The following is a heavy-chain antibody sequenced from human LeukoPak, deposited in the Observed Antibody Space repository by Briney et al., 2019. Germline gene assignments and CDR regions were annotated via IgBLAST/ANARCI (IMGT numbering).Heavy chain of an antibody. CDR1: GGSISSSGYF. CDR3: ATRYCPYSGCNFFPHY. V-gene: IGHV4-39*01. CDR2: IHYSGST. D-gene: IGHD5-12*01. J-gene: IGHJ4*02. Sequence: SETLSLTCTVSGGSISSSGYFWGWIRQPPGKGLERIGNIHYSGSTYYNPSLKSRVTISVDKSKNQFSLKLTSVTAADTAMYYCATRYCPYSGCNFFPHYWGQGTLVTVSS.